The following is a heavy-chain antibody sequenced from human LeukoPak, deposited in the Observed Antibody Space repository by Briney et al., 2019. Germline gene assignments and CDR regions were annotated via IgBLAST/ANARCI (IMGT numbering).Heavy chain of an antibody. V-gene: IGHV4-4*07. CDR2: IYPSGST. J-gene: IGHJ4*02. CDR3: ARGVITMVRGLIVRSYYFDY. D-gene: IGHD3-10*01. Sequence: PSETLSLTCTVSGGSINNYYWSWIRQPAGKGLEWIGRIYPSGSTNDNPALKSRVTISVDTSKNQFSLKLSSVTAADTAVYYCARGVITMVRGLIVRSYYFDYWGQGTLVTVSS. CDR1: GGSINNYY.